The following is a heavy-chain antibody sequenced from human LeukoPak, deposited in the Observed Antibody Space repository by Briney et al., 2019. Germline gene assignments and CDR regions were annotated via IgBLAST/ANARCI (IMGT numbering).Heavy chain of an antibody. D-gene: IGHD2-15*01. CDR2: ISGSGGST. Sequence: GGSLRLSCAASGLTFSSYAMSWVRQAQGKGLEWVSAISGSGGSTYYADSVKGRFTISRDNSKNTLYLQMNSLRAEDTAVYYCAKELYCSGGSCNYWGQGTLVTVSS. CDR3: AKELYCSGGSCNY. CDR1: GLTFSSYA. V-gene: IGHV3-23*01. J-gene: IGHJ4*02.